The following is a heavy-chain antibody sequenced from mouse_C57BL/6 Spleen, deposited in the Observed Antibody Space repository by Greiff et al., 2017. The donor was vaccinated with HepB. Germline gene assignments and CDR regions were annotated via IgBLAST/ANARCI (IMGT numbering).Heavy chain of an antibody. Sequence: QVTLKESGPGILQSSQTLSLTCSFSGFSLSTSGMGVSWIRQPSGKGLEWLAHIYWDDDKRYNPSLKSRLTISKDTSRNQVFLKITSVDTADTATYYCARDWTVVARGDYAMDYWGQGTSVTVSS. V-gene: IGHV8-12*01. CDR3: ARDWTVVARGDYAMDY. D-gene: IGHD1-1*01. J-gene: IGHJ4*01. CDR1: GFSLSTSGMG. CDR2: IYWDDDK.